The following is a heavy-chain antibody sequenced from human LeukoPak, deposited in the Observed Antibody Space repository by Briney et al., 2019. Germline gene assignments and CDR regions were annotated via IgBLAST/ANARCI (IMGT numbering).Heavy chain of an antibody. CDR1: GFTFSSYA. V-gene: IGHV3-23*01. Sequence: GGSLRLSCAASGFTFSSYAMSWVRQAPGKGLEWVSAISGSGGSTYYADSVKGRFTMSRDNSKNTLYLQMNSLRAEDTAVYYCAKDAFVLRYFDWLLFRSPYFDYWGQGTLVTVSS. D-gene: IGHD3-9*01. J-gene: IGHJ4*02. CDR2: ISGSGGST. CDR3: AKDAFVLRYFDWLLFRSPYFDY.